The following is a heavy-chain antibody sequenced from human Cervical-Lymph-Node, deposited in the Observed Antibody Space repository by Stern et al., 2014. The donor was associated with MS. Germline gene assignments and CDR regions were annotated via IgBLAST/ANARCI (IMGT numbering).Heavy chain of an antibody. J-gene: IGHJ4*02. CDR2: ISGSGGST. Sequence: VQLVQSGGGLVQPGGSLRLSCAASGFTFSSYAMSWVRPAPGKGLEWVSGISGSGGSTYYADSVKGRFTISRDNSKNTLYVQMNSLRAEDTAVYYCAKDRDFWSGYPNYFDYWGQGTLVTVSS. CDR3: AKDRDFWSGYPNYFDY. D-gene: IGHD3-3*01. V-gene: IGHV3-23*04. CDR1: GFTFSSYA.